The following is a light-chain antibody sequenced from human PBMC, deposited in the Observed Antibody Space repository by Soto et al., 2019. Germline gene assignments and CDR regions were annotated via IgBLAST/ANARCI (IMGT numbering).Light chain of an antibody. CDR3: SSYTSSSTPWV. CDR1: SSDVGGYNY. V-gene: IGLV2-14*01. CDR2: EVS. J-gene: IGLJ3*02. Sequence: QSALTQPASVSGSPGQSITISCTGTSSDVGGYNYVSWYQQHPGKAPKLMIYEVSNRTSGVSNRFSGSKSGNTASLTSSGLQAEDEADYYCSSYTSSSTPWVFGGGTKVTVL.